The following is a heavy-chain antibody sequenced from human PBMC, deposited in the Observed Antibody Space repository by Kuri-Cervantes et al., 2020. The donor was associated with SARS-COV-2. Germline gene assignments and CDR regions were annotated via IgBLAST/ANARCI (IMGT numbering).Heavy chain of an antibody. CDR2: IYHKGTT. D-gene: IGHD3-10*01. Sequence: SETLSLTCTVSGDSIDGGGYYWSWIRQPPGKGLEWIGCIYHKGTTYYNPSLKSPVTISVDTSKHQFSLKLSSVTAADTAVYYCARDEASSGAFDIWGQGTMVTVSS. CDR1: GDSIDGGGYY. CDR3: ARDEASSGAFDI. J-gene: IGHJ3*02. V-gene: IGHV4-61*08.